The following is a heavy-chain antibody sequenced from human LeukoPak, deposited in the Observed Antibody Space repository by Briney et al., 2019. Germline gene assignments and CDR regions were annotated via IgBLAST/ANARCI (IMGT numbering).Heavy chain of an antibody. CDR2: ISGTGGTT. CDR1: GLTFSSNA. J-gene: IGHJ4*02. V-gene: IGHV3-23*01. CDR3: ARDQEGFDY. Sequence: GGSLRLSCAASGLTFSSNAICWVRQAPGKGLEWVSLISGTGGTTYYADSVKGRLTISRDNSKNTLYLQMNSLRVEDTAVYYCARDQEGFDYWGQGTLVTVSS.